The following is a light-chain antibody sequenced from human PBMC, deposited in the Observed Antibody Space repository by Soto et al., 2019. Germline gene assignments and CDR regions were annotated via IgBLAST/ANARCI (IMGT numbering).Light chain of an antibody. J-gene: IGKJ4*01. CDR3: QQYDNYPLT. V-gene: IGKV1-5*01. Sequence: DIQMTQSPATLSASVGDRVTITCRARQSVRSWLAWYQQKPGTAPKLLIFDASRLESGVPSRFSGSASGTEFTLTISSLQPDDFATYYCQQYDNYPLTFGGGTKVEIK. CDR2: DAS. CDR1: QSVRSW.